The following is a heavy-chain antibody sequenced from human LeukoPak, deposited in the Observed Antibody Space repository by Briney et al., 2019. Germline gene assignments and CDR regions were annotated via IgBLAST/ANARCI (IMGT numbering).Heavy chain of an antibody. J-gene: IGHJ5*02. Sequence: ASVKVSCKASGYNFSNYGINWVRQAPGQGLEWMGWISNYNGYPNYAQKVQGRVIMTTDRSTSTAYMELRSLSSDDTAVYYCARPRGQLVRGWFDPWGQGTLVTVSS. CDR3: ARPRGQLVRGWFDP. CDR1: GYNFSNYG. D-gene: IGHD6-6*01. CDR2: ISNYNGYP. V-gene: IGHV1-18*01.